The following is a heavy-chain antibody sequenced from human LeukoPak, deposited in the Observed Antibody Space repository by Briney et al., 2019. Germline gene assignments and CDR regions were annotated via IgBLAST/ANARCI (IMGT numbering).Heavy chain of an antibody. J-gene: IGHJ5*02. D-gene: IGHD6-19*01. Sequence: GGSLRLSCAASGFTFSSCAMSWVRQARGKGLEWVSTISGSGLSTYYADSVKGRFTISRNNSNNTLYLQMNSLRVEDTAVYYCAKSRVAVAAPRNWFDPWGQGTLVTVSS. V-gene: IGHV3-23*01. CDR3: AKSRVAVAAPRNWFDP. CDR1: GFTFSSCA. CDR2: ISGSGLST.